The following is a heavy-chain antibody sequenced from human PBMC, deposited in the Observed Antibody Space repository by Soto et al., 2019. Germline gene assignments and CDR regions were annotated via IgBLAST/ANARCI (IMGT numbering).Heavy chain of an antibody. CDR2: IIPIFGTA. CDR3: ARDHGAIAAAGTGLRYLDL. D-gene: IGHD6-13*01. CDR1: GGTFSSYA. V-gene: IGHV1-69*12. J-gene: IGHJ2*01. Sequence: QVQLVQSGAEVKKPGSSVKVSCKASGGTFSSYAISWVRQAPGQGLEWMGGIIPIFGTANYAQKFQGRVTITADESTSTAYMELSSLRSEDTAVYYCARDHGAIAAAGTGLRYLDLWGRGTLVTVSS.